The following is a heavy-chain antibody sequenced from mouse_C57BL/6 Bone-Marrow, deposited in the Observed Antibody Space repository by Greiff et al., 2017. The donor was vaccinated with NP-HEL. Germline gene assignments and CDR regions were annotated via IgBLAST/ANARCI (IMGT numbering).Heavy chain of an antibody. CDR1: GYTFTSYW. CDR2: INPSSGYT. J-gene: IGHJ4*01. Sequence: QVQLKQSGAELAKPGASVKLSCKASGYTFTSYWMHWVKQRPGQGLEWIGYINPSSGYTKYNQKFKDKATLTADKSSSTAYMQLSSLTYEDSTVYYGARFTPCYYAMDYWGQGTSVTVSS. CDR3: ARFTPCYYAMDY. V-gene: IGHV1-7*01.